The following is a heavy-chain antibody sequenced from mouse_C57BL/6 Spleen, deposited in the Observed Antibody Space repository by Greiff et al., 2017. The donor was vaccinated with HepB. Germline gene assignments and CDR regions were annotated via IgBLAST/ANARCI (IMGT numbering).Heavy chain of an antibody. CDR2: ISYDGSN. CDR3: AAYDYDGYWYFDV. V-gene: IGHV3-6*01. CDR1: GYSITSGYY. D-gene: IGHD2-4*01. Sequence: EVQLVESGPGLVKPSQSLSLTCSVTGYSITSGYYWNWIRQFPGNKLEWMGYISYDGSNNYNPSLKNRISITRDTSKNQFFLKLNSVTTEDTATYYCAAYDYDGYWYFDVWGTGTTVTVSS. J-gene: IGHJ1*03.